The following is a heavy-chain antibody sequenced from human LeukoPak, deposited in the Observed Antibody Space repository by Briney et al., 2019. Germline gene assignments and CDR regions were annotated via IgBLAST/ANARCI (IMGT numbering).Heavy chain of an antibody. V-gene: IGHV3-23*01. CDR2: ISGSGGST. CDR3: AKGWFYGSGSYYTHFDY. J-gene: IGHJ4*02. Sequence: GGSLRLSCAASGFTLSSYAMSWVRQAPGKGLEWVSAISGSGGSTYYADSVKGRFTISRDNSKNTLYLQMNSLRAEGTAVYYCAKGWFYGSGSYYTHFDYWGQGTLVTVSS. CDR1: GFTLSSYA. D-gene: IGHD3-10*01.